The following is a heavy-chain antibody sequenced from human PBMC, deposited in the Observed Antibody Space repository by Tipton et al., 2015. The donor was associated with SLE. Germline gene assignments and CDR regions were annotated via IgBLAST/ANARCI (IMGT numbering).Heavy chain of an antibody. CDR3: ARDSGGVVEGAFDI. D-gene: IGHD2-21*01. J-gene: IGHJ3*02. CDR2: ISYDGSNK. CDR1: GFTFSSYA. V-gene: IGHV3-30-3*01. Sequence: SLRLSCAASGFTFSSYAMHWVRQAPGKGLEWVAVISYDGSNKYYADSVKGRFTISRDNSKNTLYLQMNSLRSEDTAVYYCARDSGGVVEGAFDIWGQGTMVTVSS.